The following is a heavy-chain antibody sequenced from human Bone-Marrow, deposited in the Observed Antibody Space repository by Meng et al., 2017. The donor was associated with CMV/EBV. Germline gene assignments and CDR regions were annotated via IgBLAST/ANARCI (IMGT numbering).Heavy chain of an antibody. V-gene: IGHV4-39*01. J-gene: IGHJ5*02. CDR2: IYYSGST. CDR1: GGSSSSSSYY. Sequence: TVSGGSSSSSSYYWGWIRQPPGKGLEWIGSIYYSGSTYYNPSLKSRVTISVDTSKNQFSLKLSSVTAADTAVYYCAGLDYGGANWFDPWGQGTLVTVSS. CDR3: AGLDYGGANWFDP. D-gene: IGHD4/OR15-4a*01.